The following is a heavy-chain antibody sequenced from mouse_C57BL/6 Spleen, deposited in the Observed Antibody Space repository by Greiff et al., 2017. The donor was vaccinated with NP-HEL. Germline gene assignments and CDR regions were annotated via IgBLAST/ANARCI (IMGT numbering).Heavy chain of an antibody. V-gene: IGHV1-80*01. CDR1: GYAFSSYW. Sequence: QVQLQQSGAELVKPGASVKISCKASGYAFSSYWMNWVKQRPGKGLEWIGQIYPGAGDTNYNGKFKGKATLTADKSSSTAYMQLSSLTAEDSAVYFCASGGYDPWFAYWGKGTLVTVSA. CDR3: ASGGYDPWFAY. CDR2: IYPGAGDT. J-gene: IGHJ3*01. D-gene: IGHD2-2*01.